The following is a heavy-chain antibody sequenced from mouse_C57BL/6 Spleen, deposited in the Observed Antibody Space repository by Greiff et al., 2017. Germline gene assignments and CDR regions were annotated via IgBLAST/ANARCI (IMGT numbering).Heavy chain of an antibody. CDR3: ARAYYSNYEGYYYAMDY. CDR1: GYTFTSYW. CDR2: IYPGSGST. V-gene: IGHV1-55*01. Sequence: QVQLQQPGAELVKPGASVKMSCKASGYTFTSYWITWVKQRPGQGLEWIGDIYPGSGSTNYNEKFKSKATLTVDTSSSTDYMQLSSLTSVDSAVYYCARAYYSNYEGYYYAMDYWGQGTSVTVSS. D-gene: IGHD2-5*01. J-gene: IGHJ4*01.